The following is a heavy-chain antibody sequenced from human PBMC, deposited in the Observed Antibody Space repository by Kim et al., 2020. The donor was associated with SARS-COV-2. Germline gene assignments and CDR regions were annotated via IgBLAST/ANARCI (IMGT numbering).Heavy chain of an antibody. CDR3: ARVSRNLIAVARRDPTGYYGMDV. D-gene: IGHD6-19*01. V-gene: IGHV1-69*02. Sequence: SVKVSCKASGGTFSSYTISWVRQAPGQGLEWMGRIIPILGIANYAQKFQGRVTITADKSTSTAYMELSSLRSEDTAVYYCARVSRNLIAVARRDPTGYYGMDVWGQGTTVTVSS. J-gene: IGHJ6*02. CDR2: IIPILGIA. CDR1: GGTFSSYT.